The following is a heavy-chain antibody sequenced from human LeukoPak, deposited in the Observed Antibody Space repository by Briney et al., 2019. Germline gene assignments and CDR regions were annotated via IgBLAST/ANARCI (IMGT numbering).Heavy chain of an antibody. Sequence: GGSLRLSCAASGFTFSSYGMHWVRQAPGKGLEWVAVMSYDGSKEYYADSVKGRFAISRDNSKNTLYLQMNSLRVEDTAVYYCLVWKHVFDRWGQGTLVTVSS. V-gene: IGHV3-30*03. CDR1: GFTFSSYG. J-gene: IGHJ5*02. CDR2: MSYDGSKE. CDR3: LVWKHVFDR. D-gene: IGHD5/OR15-5a*01.